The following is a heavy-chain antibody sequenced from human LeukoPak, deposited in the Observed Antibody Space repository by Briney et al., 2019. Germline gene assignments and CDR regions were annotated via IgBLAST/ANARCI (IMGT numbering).Heavy chain of an antibody. Sequence: GGTLRLSCAASGFTFSSYGMHWVRQAPGKGQEGGAVIWYDGSNKYYADSVKGRFTISRDNSKNTLYLEMNSLRADDTAVYYCARTVGNAFDIWGQGTMVSVSS. D-gene: IGHD1-1*01. CDR1: GFTFSSYG. CDR3: ARTVGNAFDI. V-gene: IGHV3-33*01. CDR2: IWYDGSNK. J-gene: IGHJ3*02.